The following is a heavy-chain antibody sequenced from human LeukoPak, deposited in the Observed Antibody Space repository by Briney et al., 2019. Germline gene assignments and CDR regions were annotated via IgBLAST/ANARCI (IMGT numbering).Heavy chain of an antibody. CDR3: ASGYDWLESYDAFDI. V-gene: IGHV3-11*01. J-gene: IGHJ3*02. CDR2: ISSSGSTI. D-gene: IGHD3-9*01. CDR1: GFTFSDYY. Sequence: PGGSLRLSCAPSGFTFSDYYMTWIRQAPGKGLEWVSYISSSGSTIFYADSVRGRFTISRDNAKNSMYMRMNSLRAEDTAVYYCASGYDWLESYDAFDIWGQGTMVTVSS.